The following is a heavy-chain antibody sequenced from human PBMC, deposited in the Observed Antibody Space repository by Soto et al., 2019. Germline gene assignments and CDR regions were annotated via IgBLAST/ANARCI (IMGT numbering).Heavy chain of an antibody. V-gene: IGHV1-69*02. CDR3: ATNYGSGSTHFDN. J-gene: IGHJ4*02. Sequence: QVQLVQSGAEVKKPGSSVRVSCTASGDTLNFYTISWVRQAPGQGLEWMGRVIPMVAMSSYAQKFQGRVTISADKSTSTAYMDLRSLRSEDTAVYYCATNYGSGSTHFDNWGQGTLVTVSS. CDR1: GDTLNFYT. CDR2: VIPMVAMS. D-gene: IGHD3-10*01.